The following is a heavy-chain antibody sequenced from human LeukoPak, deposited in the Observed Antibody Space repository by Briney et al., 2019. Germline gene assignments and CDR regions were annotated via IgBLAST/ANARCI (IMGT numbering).Heavy chain of an antibody. J-gene: IGHJ4*02. Sequence: PSQTLSLTCAVSGGSISSGGYSWSWIRQPPGKGLEWIGYIYHSGSTYYNPSLKSRVTISVDRSKNQFSLKLSSVTAADTAVYYCARRGRDGYIDYWGQGTLVTVSS. V-gene: IGHV4-30-2*02. D-gene: IGHD5-24*01. CDR3: ARRGRDGYIDY. CDR2: IYHSGST. CDR1: GGSISSGGYS.